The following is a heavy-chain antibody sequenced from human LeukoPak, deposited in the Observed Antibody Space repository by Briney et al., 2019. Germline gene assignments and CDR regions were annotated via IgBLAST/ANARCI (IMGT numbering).Heavy chain of an antibody. V-gene: IGHV1-46*01. CDR3: ARGKQWLDY. J-gene: IGHJ4*02. D-gene: IGHD6-19*01. CDR1: GYTFTTYY. Sequence: ASVKVSCKPSGYTFTTYYLHWVRQAPGQGLEWMGVISPSGGDTTYAQKLQGRVTMTTDTSTSTAYMELRSLRSDDTAVYYCARGKQWLDYWGQGTLVTVSS. CDR2: ISPSGGDT.